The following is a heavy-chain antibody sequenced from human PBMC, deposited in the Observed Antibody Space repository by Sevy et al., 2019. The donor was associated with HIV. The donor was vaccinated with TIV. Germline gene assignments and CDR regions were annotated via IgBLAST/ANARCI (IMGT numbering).Heavy chain of an antibody. Sequence: ASVKVSCKASGYTFTGYYMHWVRQAPGQGLEWMGWINPNSGGTNYAQKFQGRVTMTRDTSISTAYMELSRLRSDDTAVYYCARGKVATIPPDFDYWGQGTLVTVSS. V-gene: IGHV1-2*02. D-gene: IGHD5-12*01. CDR1: GYTFTGYY. CDR3: ARGKVATIPPDFDY. J-gene: IGHJ4*02. CDR2: INPNSGGT.